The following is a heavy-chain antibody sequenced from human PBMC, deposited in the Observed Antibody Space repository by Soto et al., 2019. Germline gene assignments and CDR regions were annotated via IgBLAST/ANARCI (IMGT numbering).Heavy chain of an antibody. CDR2: IIPIFGAP. CDR1: GVTFSNFA. V-gene: IGHV1-69*01. J-gene: IGHJ4*02. Sequence: QVQLGQSGAEVKKPGSSVKVSCKASGVTFSNFAFSWVRQAPGQGLEWMVGIIPIFGAPKYAQRFNGRVTITADESTNPTYMALSSLRSEDTAVYYCETPSHYDNGGYFLTFEYWGQGTLVTVSS. D-gene: IGHD3-22*01. CDR3: ETPSHYDNGGYFLTFEY.